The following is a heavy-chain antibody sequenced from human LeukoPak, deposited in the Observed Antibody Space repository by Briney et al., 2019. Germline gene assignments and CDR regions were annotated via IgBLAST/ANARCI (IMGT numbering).Heavy chain of an antibody. CDR2: ISYDGSNK. J-gene: IGHJ4*02. V-gene: IGHV3-30-3*01. Sequence: PGGSLRLSCAASGFTFSSYAMHWVRQAPGKGLEWVAVISYDGSNKYYADSVKGRFTISRDNSKNTLYLQMNSLRAEDTAVYYCARSGPSASRDFDYWGQGTLVTVSS. CDR3: ARSGPSASRDFDY. CDR1: GFTFSSYA. D-gene: IGHD6-6*01.